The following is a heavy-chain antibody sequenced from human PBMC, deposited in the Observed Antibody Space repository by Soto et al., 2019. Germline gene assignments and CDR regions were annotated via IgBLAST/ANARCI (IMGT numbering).Heavy chain of an antibody. V-gene: IGHV4-31*03. CDR2: IYYSGST. Sequence: PSETMSLTCTVSGGYLSSGVYYWSWIRQHPGKGLEWIGYIYYSGSTYYNPSLKSRVTISVDTSKNQFSLKLSSVTAADTAVCYCARRRDWNYAFDPWGQGTLVTVSS. J-gene: IGHJ5*02. CDR1: GGYLSSGVYY. CDR3: ARRRDWNYAFDP. D-gene: IGHD1-7*01.